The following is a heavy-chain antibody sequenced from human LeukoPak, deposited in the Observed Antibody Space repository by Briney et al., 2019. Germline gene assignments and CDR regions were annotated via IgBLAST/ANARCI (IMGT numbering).Heavy chain of an antibody. CDR2: IVVGSGNT. V-gene: IGHV1-58*01. CDR3: AAGDHGSSSWPTPDY. D-gene: IGHD6-13*01. J-gene: IGHJ4*02. Sequence: GASVKVSCKASGFTFTSSAVQWVRQARGQRLEWIGWIVVGSGNTNYAQKFQERVTITRDMSTSTAYMELSSLRSEDTAVYYCAAGDHGSSSWPTPDYWGQGTLVTVSS. CDR1: GFTFTSSA.